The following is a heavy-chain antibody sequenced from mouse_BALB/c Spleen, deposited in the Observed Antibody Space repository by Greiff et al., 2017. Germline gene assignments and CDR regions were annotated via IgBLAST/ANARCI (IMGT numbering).Heavy chain of an antibody. V-gene: IGHV5-12-1*01. D-gene: IGHD3-1*01. CDR2: ISSGGGST. CDR3: ARGATGAMDY. Sequence: EVMLVESGGGLVKPGGSLKLSCAASGFAFSSYDLSWVRQTPEKRLEWVAYISSGGGSTYYPDTVKGRFTIARDNAKNTLYLQMSSLKSEDTAMYYGARGATGAMDYWGQGTSVTVSS. J-gene: IGHJ4*01. CDR1: GFAFSSYD.